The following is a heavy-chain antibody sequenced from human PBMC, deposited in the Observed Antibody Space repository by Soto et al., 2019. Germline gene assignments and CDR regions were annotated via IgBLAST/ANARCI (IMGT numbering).Heavy chain of an antibody. J-gene: IGHJ4*02. CDR3: TTEYVQWLVDDFDY. V-gene: IGHV3-15*07. D-gene: IGHD6-19*01. Sequence: VQLVESGGGLVKPGGSLRLSCAASGFTFSNAWMNWVRQAPGKGLEWVGRIKSKTDGGTTDYAAPVKGRFTISRDDSKNTLYLQMNSLKTEDTAVYYCTTEYVQWLVDDFDYWGQGTLVTVSS. CDR2: IKSKTDGGTT. CDR1: GFTFSNAW.